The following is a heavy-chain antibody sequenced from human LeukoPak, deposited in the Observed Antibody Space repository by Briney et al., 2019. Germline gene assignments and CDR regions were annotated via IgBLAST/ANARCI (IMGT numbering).Heavy chain of an antibody. CDR2: ISSSSYI. CDR1: GFTSSSYS. V-gene: IGHV3-21*01. J-gene: IGHJ3*02. CDR3: ARQITGTTLSDAFDI. Sequence: GGSLRLSCAASGFTSSSYSMNWVRQAPGKGLEWVSSISSSSYIYYADSVKGRFTISRDNAKNSLYLQMNSLRAEDTAVYYCARQITGTTLSDAFDIWGQGTMVTVSS. D-gene: IGHD1-7*01.